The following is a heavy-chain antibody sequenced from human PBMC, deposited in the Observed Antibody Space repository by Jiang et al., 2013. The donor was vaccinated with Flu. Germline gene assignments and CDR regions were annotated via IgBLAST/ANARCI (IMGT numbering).Heavy chain of an antibody. V-gene: IGHV4-39*01. CDR1: GGSISSSSYY. CDR3: ARTSITISLIRSRIYFDY. CDR2: IYYSGST. Sequence: GPGLVKPSETLSLTCTVSGGSISSSSYYWGWIRQPPGKGLEWIGSIYYSGSTYYNPSLKSRVTISVDTSKNQFSLKLSSVTAADTAVYYCARTSITISLIRSRIYFDYWGQGTLVTVSS. D-gene: IGHD3-3*01. J-gene: IGHJ4*02.